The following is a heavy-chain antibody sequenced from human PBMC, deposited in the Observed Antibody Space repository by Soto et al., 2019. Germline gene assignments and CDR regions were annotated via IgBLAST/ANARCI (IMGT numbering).Heavy chain of an antibody. CDR2: FRTSGDGGTT. V-gene: IGHV3-23*01. CDR3: AKKVNSGPGSQYFDY. CDR1: GFTFSEYS. Sequence: GGSLRLSCTASGFTFSEYSMSWVRQAPGKGLEWVSGFRTSGDGGTTYYADSVKGRFTISRDNSKNMLFLQMNSLRAEDTAIYYCAKKVNSGPGSQYFDYWGQGTLVTVS. J-gene: IGHJ4*02. D-gene: IGHD3-10*01.